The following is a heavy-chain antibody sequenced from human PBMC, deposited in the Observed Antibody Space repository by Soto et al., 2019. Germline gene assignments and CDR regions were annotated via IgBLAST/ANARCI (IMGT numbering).Heavy chain of an antibody. J-gene: IGHJ4*02. CDR2: ISWNSGNI. V-gene: IGHV3-9*01. Sequence: EMHLVESGGGLVQPGRSLTISCAASGFTFEDYAMHWVRQTPGKGLEWVSGISWNSGNIIYADSVKGRFTISRDNAKNSLYLEMNSLRPEDTALYYCAKMVTWDSSGYYQGRFDCWGQGTLVTVSS. CDR1: GFTFEDYA. CDR3: AKMVTWDSSGYYQGRFDC. D-gene: IGHD3-22*01.